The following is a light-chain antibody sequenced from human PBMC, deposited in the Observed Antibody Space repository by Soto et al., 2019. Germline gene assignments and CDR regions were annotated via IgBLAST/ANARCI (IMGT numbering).Light chain of an antibody. J-gene: IGLJ2*01. CDR2: GNS. CDR1: RSNIGAGYD. CDR3: QSYDSSLSVV. Sequence: QSVLTQPPSASGTPGQRVTISCSGSRSNIGAGYDVHWYQQFPGTAPKLLIFGNSNRPSGVPDRFSGSKSGTSASLAITGLQAEDEADYYCQSYDSSLSVVFGGGTKVTVL. V-gene: IGLV1-40*01.